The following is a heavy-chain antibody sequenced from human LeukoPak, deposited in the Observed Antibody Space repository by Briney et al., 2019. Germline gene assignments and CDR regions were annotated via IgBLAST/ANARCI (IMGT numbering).Heavy chain of an antibody. J-gene: IGHJ6*02. CDR3: ARGPEGGELLAHYGMDV. CDR2: ISSSGSTI. V-gene: IGHV3-48*03. CDR1: GFTFSSYE. D-gene: IGHD3-10*01. Sequence: GGSLRLSCAASGFTFSSYEMNWVRQAPGKGLEWVSYISSSGSTIYYADPVKGRFTISRDNAKNSLYLQMNSLRAEDTAVYYCARGPEGGELLAHYGMDVWGQGTTVTVSS.